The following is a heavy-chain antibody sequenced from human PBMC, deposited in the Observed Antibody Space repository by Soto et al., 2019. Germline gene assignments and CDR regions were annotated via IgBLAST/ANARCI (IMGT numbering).Heavy chain of an antibody. J-gene: IGHJ6*02. D-gene: IGHD6-13*01. CDR1: GYSFTSYW. CDR2: IYPGDSDT. V-gene: IGHV5-51*01. Sequence: GESLKISWKGSGYSFTSYWIGWVRQMPGKGLEWMGIIYPGDSDTRYSPSFQGQVTISADKSISTAYLQWSSLKASDTAMYYCARTAAAGKYYYGVVVWGQGTPVTVSS. CDR3: ARTAAAGKYYYGVVV.